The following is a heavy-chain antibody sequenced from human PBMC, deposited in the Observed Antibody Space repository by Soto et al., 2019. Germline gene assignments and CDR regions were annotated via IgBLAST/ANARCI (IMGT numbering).Heavy chain of an antibody. CDR2: ISNDGRNK. CDR1: GFNFSSYG. D-gene: IGHD1-26*01. CDR3: AKDHRATRYYFDS. V-gene: IGHV3-30*18. Sequence: GGSLRLSCAASGFNFSSYGMHWVRQAPDKGLEWVGGISNDGRNKYSADSVKGRFTISRDNSKNTLYLQMNSLRGEDTAVYYCAKDHRATRYYFDSWSQGTLVTSPQ. J-gene: IGHJ4*02.